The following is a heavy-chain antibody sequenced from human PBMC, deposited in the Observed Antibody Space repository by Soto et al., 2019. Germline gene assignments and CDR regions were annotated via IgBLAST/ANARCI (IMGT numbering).Heavy chain of an antibody. V-gene: IGHV3-66*01. J-gene: IGHJ6*03. CDR2: IYSGGTT. CDR1: AFTVRTNY. CDR3: ARTEYYHYYMDV. Sequence: EVQLVESGGGLVQPGGSLRLSCEASAFTVRTNYMTWVRQAPGKGLEWVSVIYSGGTTYYADSVKGRFTICRDNSKNTVYLQMNSLRAEDTAVYYCARTEYYHYYMDVWGKGTTVTVS.